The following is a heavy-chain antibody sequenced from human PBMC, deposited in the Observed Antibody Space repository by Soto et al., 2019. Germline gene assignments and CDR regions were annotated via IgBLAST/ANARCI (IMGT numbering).Heavy chain of an antibody. V-gene: IGHV3-7*05. CDR3: ARDDFKERSSGWYHYYYGMDV. J-gene: IGHJ6*02. D-gene: IGHD6-19*01. CDR2: IKQDGSEK. CDR1: GFTFSSYW. Sequence: PGGSLRLSCAASGFTFSSYWMSWVRQAPGKGLEWVANIKQDGSEKYYVDSVKGRFTISRDNAKNSLYLQMNSLRAEDTAVYYCARDDFKERSSGWYHYYYGMDVWGHGTTVPVSS.